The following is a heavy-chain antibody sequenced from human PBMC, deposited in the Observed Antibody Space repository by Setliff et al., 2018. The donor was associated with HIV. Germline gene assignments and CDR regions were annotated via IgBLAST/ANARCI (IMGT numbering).Heavy chain of an antibody. CDR1: GITVSGIY. J-gene: IGHJ5*02. CDR2: INGGTTT. Sequence: GGSLRLSCVASGITVSGIYMTWVRQAPGKGLEWVSVINGGTTTYYADSVKGRFTISRDNDKNSVHLQMTSLRAEDTAVYYRASSGSGSYINWFGPWGQGTLVTVSS. D-gene: IGHD3-10*01. CDR3: ASSGSGSYINWFGP. V-gene: IGHV3-66*01.